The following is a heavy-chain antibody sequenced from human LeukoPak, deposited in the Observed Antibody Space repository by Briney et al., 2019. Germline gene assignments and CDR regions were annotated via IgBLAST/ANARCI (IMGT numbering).Heavy chain of an antibody. J-gene: IGHJ4*02. CDR3: AREGGRNSFDS. CDR1: GXTXXXYS. D-gene: IGHD3-16*01. Sequence: GGSLRLSCAAXGXTXXXYSMNXXXXXPGXGLEWVSSINSDSSXMFYAEPVKGRFTISRDNSKNTLYLQMNSLRAEDTAVYYCAREGGRNSFDSWGQGTLVTVSS. CDR2: INSDSSXM. V-gene: IGHV3-21*04.